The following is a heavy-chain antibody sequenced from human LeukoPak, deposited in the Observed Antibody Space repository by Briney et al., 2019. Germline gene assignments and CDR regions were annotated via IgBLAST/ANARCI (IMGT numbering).Heavy chain of an antibody. J-gene: IGHJ6*03. CDR2: ISSSSFKI. V-gene: IGHV3-48*04. CDR3: VRDPSYGSSWYYYMDA. Sequence: PGGSLRLSCVASEFTFVRYPMNWVRQAPGKGLEWVSYISSSSFKIGYADSVKGRFTISRDNSKNSLYLQMDSLRVEDTAVYYCVRDPSYGSSWYYYMDAWGKGTTVTVSS. D-gene: IGHD6-13*01. CDR1: EFTFVRYP.